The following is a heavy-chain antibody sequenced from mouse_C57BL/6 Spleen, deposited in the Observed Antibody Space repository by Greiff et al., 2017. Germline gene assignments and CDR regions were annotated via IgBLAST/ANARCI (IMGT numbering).Heavy chain of an antibody. CDR3: ARWITTVVATRANYFDY. CDR2: IYPGDGDT. Sequence: QVQLQQPGAELVKPGASVKISCKASGYAFSSYWMNWVKQRPGKGLEWIGEIYPGDGDTNYNGKFKGKATLTADKSSSTAYMQLSSLTSEDSAVXFCARWITTVVATRANYFDYWGQGTTLTVSA. V-gene: IGHV1-80*01. D-gene: IGHD1-1*01. CDR1: GYAFSSYW. J-gene: IGHJ2*01.